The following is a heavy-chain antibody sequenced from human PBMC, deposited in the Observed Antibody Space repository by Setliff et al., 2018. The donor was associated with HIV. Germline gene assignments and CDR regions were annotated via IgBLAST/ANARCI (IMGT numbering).Heavy chain of an antibody. D-gene: IGHD5-18*01. CDR2: ISSSSSYI. Sequence: GSLRLSCSASGFTFSSYSMNWVRQAPGKGLEWVSSISSSSSYIYYADSVKGRFTISRDNAKNSLYLQMNSLRAEDTAVYYCARVGYSYGHFDYWGQGTLVTVSS. CDR1: GFTFSSYS. J-gene: IGHJ4*02. V-gene: IGHV3-21*01. CDR3: ARVGYSYGHFDY.